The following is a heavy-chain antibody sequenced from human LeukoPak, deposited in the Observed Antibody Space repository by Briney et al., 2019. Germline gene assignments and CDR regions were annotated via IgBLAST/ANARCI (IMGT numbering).Heavy chain of an antibody. V-gene: IGHV1-69*04. D-gene: IGHD2-2*01. J-gene: IGHJ3*02. Sequence: GSSVKVSCKASGGTFSSYTISWVRQAPGQGLEWMGRIIPILGIANYAQKFQGRVTITADKPTSTAYMELSSLRSEDTAVYYCARDLPPDRYCSSTSCYGAFDIWGQGTMVTVSS. CDR1: GGTFSSYT. CDR3: ARDLPPDRYCSSTSCYGAFDI. CDR2: IIPILGIA.